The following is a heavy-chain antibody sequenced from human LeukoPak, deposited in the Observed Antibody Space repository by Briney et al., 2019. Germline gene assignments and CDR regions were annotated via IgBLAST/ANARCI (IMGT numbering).Heavy chain of an antibody. CDR3: ARHSDTEPYIPMAFHI. J-gene: IGHJ3*02. CDR1: GGSISSYY. Sequence: PSETLSLTCTVSGGSISSYYWSWIRQPPGKGLQWIGSIYYSGTTYYNPSLKSRVTISADTSKNQFSLKLTSVTAADTAVFYCARHSDTEPYIPMAFHIWGQGTMVTVSS. D-gene: IGHD5-18*01. CDR2: IYYSGTT. V-gene: IGHV4-59*05.